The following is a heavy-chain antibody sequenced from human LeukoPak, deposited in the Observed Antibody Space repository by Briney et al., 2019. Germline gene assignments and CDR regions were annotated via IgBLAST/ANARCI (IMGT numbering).Heavy chain of an antibody. J-gene: IGHJ4*02. D-gene: IGHD1-1*01. CDR2: IKQDGSEK. CDR3: ARGWNGFDY. Sequence: GGSLRLSCAASGFTFSSFWMTWVRQAPGKGLQWVANIKQDGSEKYYVDSVKGRFTISRDDAKKTLYLQMNSLRAEDTAVYYCARGWNGFDYWGQGTLVTVSS. V-gene: IGHV3-7*05. CDR1: GFTFSSFW.